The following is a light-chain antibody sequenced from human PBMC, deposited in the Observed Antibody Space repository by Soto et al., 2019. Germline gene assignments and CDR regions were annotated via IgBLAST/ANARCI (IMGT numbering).Light chain of an antibody. V-gene: IGLV2-14*01. CDR1: STDVGGYNY. CDR3: GSYTSTDTPFV. CDR2: EVS. Sequence: HSALAQPSSISGSPGHSITISCTGTSTDVGGYNYVSWCQHHPGKGPKLIIYEVSNRPSGVSDRFSGSKSGNKASLIISNLEAEDESDYYCGSYTSTDTPFVFGTGTKVTVL. J-gene: IGLJ1*01.